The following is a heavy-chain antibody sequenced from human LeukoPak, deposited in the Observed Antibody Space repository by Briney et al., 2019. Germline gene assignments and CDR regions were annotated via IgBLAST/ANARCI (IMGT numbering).Heavy chain of an antibody. Sequence: PSQTLSLTCTVSGDSINSGSYYWSWIRQPAGKGLEWIGRIYTSGSTNYNPSLKSRVTMSVDTSKNQFSLKLSSVTAADTAVYYCARDSGAAAGTIDYWGQGTLVTVSS. J-gene: IGHJ4*02. CDR1: GDSINSGSYY. CDR2: IYTSGST. CDR3: ARDSGAAAGTIDY. D-gene: IGHD6-13*01. V-gene: IGHV4-61*02.